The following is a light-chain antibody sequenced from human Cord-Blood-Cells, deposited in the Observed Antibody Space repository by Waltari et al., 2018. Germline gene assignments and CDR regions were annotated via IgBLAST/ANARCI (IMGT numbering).Light chain of an antibody. J-gene: IGLJ1*01. CDR3: ATWDDSLNGYV. V-gene: IGLV1-44*01. CDR2: SNN. CDR1: SSNIGSNT. Sequence: QSVLTQPPSASGTPGQRVTISCSGSSSNIGSNTVNWYQQLPGTAPKLLIYSNNQRPSGVPGRFSGSKSGTSASLAISELQSEDEADYYCATWDDSLNGYVFGTGTKVTVL.